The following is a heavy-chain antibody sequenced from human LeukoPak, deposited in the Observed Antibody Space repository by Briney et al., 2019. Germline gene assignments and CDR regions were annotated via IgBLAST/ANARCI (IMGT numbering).Heavy chain of an antibody. CDR2: INPSGGST. Sequence: ASVKLSCKASGYTFTSYYMHWVRQAPGQGLELMGIINPSGGSTSYAQKFQGRVTMTRDMSTSTAYMELSSLRSEDTAVYYCARASYDSSGYYFLGYWGQGTLVTVSS. CDR3: ARASYDSSGYYFLGY. V-gene: IGHV1-46*01. D-gene: IGHD3-22*01. CDR1: GYTFTSYY. J-gene: IGHJ4*02.